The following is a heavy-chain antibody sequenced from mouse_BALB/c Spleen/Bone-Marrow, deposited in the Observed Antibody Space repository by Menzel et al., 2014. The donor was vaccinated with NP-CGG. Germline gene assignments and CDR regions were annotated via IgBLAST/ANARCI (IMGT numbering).Heavy chain of an antibody. V-gene: IGHV2-6-7*01. CDR1: GFSLTGYG. J-gene: IGHJ4*01. CDR2: IWGDGST. Sequence: VMLVESGPGLVAPSQSLSITCTASGFSLTGYGVNWVRQPPGKGLEWLGMIWGDGSTDYNSALKSRLSISKDNSKSQVFLKMNSLQTDDTARYYCARGEDYDDYYAMDYWGQGTSVTVSS. CDR3: ARGEDYDDYYAMDY. D-gene: IGHD2-4*01.